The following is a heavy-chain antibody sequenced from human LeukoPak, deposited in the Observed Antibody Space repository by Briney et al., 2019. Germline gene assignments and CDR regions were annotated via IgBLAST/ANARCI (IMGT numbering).Heavy chain of an antibody. CDR2: MNPNSGNT. CDR1: GYTFTSYD. J-gene: IGHJ6*03. CDR3: ARGPVPAAMWGYYYMDV. V-gene: IGHV1-8*03. Sequence: ASVKVSCKASGYTFTSYDINWVRQATGQGLEWMGWMNPNSGNTGYAQKFQGRVTITRNTSISTAYMELSSLRSEDTAVYYCARGPVPAAMWGYYYMDVWGKGTTVTVSS. D-gene: IGHD2-2*01.